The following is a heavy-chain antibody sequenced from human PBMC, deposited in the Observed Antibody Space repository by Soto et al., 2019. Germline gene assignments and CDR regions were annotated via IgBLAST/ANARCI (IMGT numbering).Heavy chain of an antibody. CDR1: GGSISSGGYY. D-gene: IGHD2-2*01. V-gene: IGHV4-31*03. CDR3: ARGRIVPAARDRNRYYYYYMDV. CDR2: IYYSGST. Sequence: SETLSLTCTVSGGSISSGGYYWSWIRQHPGKGQEWIGYIYYSGSTYYNPSLKSRVTISVDTSKNQLSLKLSSVTAADTAVFYCARGRIVPAARDRNRYYYYYMDVWGKGTTVTVSS. J-gene: IGHJ6*03.